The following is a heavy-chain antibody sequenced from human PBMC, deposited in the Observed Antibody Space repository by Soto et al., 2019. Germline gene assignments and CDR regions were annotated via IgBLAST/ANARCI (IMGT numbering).Heavy chain of an antibody. CDR2: ISAYNGNT. CDR1: GYTFTSYG. Sequence: QVQLVQSGAEVKKPGASVKVSCMASGYTFTSYGISWVRQAPGQGLEWMGWISAYNGNTNYAQKLQGRVTMTTDTSTSTAYMELRSLRSDDTAVYYCARDEVIMITFGGVIAKELDAFDVWGQGTMVTVSS. D-gene: IGHD3-16*02. CDR3: ARDEVIMITFGGVIAKELDAFDV. J-gene: IGHJ3*01. V-gene: IGHV1-18*01.